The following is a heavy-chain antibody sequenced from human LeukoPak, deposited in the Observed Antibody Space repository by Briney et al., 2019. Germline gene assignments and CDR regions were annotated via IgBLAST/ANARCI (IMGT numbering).Heavy chain of an antibody. J-gene: IGHJ4*02. CDR1: GFTFSSYN. V-gene: IGHV3-48*02. CDR2: ITSSSSTI. Sequence: GGSLRLSCAASGFTFSSYNMNWVRQAPGKGLEWVSYITSSSSTIYYADSVKGRFTISRDSAKNSLYLQMNSLRDEDTAVYYCARDMYYGDYEIDYWGQGTLVTVSS. D-gene: IGHD4-17*01. CDR3: ARDMYYGDYEIDY.